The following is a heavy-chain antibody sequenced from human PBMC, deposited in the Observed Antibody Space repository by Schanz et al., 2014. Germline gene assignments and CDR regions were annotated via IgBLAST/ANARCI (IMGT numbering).Heavy chain of an antibody. D-gene: IGHD3-3*01. CDR2: VSRSTPDI. V-gene: IGHV3-48*01. CDR3: VRDSFFAFDY. CDR1: GFTFSTHA. Sequence: VQLVESGGGVVQPGRSLRLSCAASGFTFSTHAMAWVRQAPGKGLEWVSYVSRSTPDIYYADSVKGRFTMSRDNAKNSVFLQMNSLRAEDTAVYYCVRDSFFAFDYWGQGTLVTVSS. J-gene: IGHJ4*02.